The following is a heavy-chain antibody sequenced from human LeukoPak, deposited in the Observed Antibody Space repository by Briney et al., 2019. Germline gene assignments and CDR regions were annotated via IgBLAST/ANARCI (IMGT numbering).Heavy chain of an antibody. J-gene: IGHJ4*02. CDR2: ISAYNGNT. V-gene: IGHV1-18*01. CDR3: AREASGYDLGLYYFDY. D-gene: IGHD5-12*01. CDR1: GGTFSSYA. Sequence: ASVKVSCKASGGTFSSYAISWVRQAPGQGLEWMGWISAYNGNTNYAQKLQGRVTMTTDTSTSTAYMELRSLRSDDTAVYYCAREASGYDLGLYYFDYWGQGTLVTVSS.